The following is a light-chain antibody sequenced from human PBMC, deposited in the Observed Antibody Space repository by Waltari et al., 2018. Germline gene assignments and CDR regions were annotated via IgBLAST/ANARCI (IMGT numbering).Light chain of an antibody. Sequence: QAALTQPASVSGAPGQSITISCTATSSAVGCYNHFSCYQKHPGKAPTLMIYDVSKRPSGVSNRFSGSKSGNTASLTISGLQAEDEADYYCSSYTSSSTVVFGGGTKLTVL. CDR2: DVS. J-gene: IGLJ2*01. CDR3: SSYTSSSTVV. V-gene: IGLV2-14*01. CDR1: SSAVGCYNH.